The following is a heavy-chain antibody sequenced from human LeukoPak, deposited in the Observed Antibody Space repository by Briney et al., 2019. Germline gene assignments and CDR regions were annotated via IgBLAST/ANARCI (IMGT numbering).Heavy chain of an antibody. CDR2: MYYSGST. V-gene: IGHV4-39*01. CDR1: GGSIRSSSYY. J-gene: IGHJ3*02. CDR3: ARQRTYYDFWSGYYLQAFDI. D-gene: IGHD3-3*01. Sequence: SETLSLTCTVSGGSIRSSSYYWGWIRQPPGKGLEWIGSMYYSGSTYYNPSLKSRVTISVDTSKNQFSLKLSSVTAADTAVYYCARQRTYYDFWSGYYLQAFDIWGQGTMVTVSS.